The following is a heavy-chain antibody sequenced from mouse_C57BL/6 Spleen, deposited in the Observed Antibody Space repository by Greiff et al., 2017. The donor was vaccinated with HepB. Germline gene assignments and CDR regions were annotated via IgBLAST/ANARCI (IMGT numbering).Heavy chain of an antibody. CDR3: ARVGYYYGSRGAMDY. D-gene: IGHD1-1*01. V-gene: IGHV1-55*01. Sequence: QVQLQQPGAELVKPGASVKMSCMASGYTFTSYWITWVKQRPGQGLEWIGDIYPGSGSTNYNEKFKSKATLTVDTSSSTAYMQLSSLTSEDSAVYYCARVGYYYGSRGAMDYWGQGTSVTVSS. CDR1: GYTFTSYW. CDR2: IYPGSGST. J-gene: IGHJ4*01.